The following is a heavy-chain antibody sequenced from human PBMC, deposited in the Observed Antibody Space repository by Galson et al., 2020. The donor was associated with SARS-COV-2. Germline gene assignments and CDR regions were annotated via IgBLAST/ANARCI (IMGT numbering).Heavy chain of an antibody. Sequence: GESLKISCRASAYTFTSYWIGWVRQTPGKGLEWMGIIYPADSHVTYSPSFQGQGTISADKSSSTAYLQWNSLKASDTALDFCARPRTITGVQGVSVPDYVDSWGQGALVTVSS. CDR3: ARPRTITGVQGVSVPDYVDS. V-gene: IGHV5-51*01. D-gene: IGHD3-10*01. J-gene: IGHJ4*02. CDR2: IYPADSHV. CDR1: AYTFTSYW.